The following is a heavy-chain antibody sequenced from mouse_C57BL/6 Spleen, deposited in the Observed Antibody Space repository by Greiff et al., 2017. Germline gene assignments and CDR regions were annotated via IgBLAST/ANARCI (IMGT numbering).Heavy chain of an antibody. CDR1: GYTFTSYW. J-gene: IGHJ4*01. CDR2: IDPSDSYT. CDR3: ARGRKRAMDY. Sequence: QVQLQQPGAELVMPGASVKLSCKASGYTFTSYWMHWVKQRPGQGLEWIREIDPSDSYTNYNQKFKGKSTLTVDKSSSTAYMQLSRLTSEDSAVYYCARGRKRAMDYWGQGTSVTVSS. V-gene: IGHV1-69*01.